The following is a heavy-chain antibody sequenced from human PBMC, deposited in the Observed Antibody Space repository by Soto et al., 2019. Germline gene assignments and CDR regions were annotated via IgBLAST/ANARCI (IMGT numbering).Heavy chain of an antibody. CDR3: ARSGYSYGPFDY. CDR2: IYSGGST. D-gene: IGHD5-18*01. J-gene: IGHJ4*02. CDR1: GFTVSSTY. V-gene: IGHV3-53*01. Sequence: PGGSLRLSCAASGFTVSSTYMSWVRQAPGKGLEWVSVIYSGGSTYYADSVKGRFTISRDNSKNTLYLQMNSLRAEDTAVYYCARSGYSYGPFDYWAQGTLVTVSS.